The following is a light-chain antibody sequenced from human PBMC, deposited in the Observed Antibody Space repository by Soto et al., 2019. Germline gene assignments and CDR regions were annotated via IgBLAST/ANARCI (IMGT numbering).Light chain of an antibody. CDR3: QQYNSYSPT. CDR1: QSISSY. V-gene: IGKV1-5*01. J-gene: IGKJ1*01. CDR2: DAS. Sequence: EIPMPQPPSTLSASVGDRVTITCRASQSISSYLNWYQQKPGKAPKLLIYDASSLESGVPSRLSGSGSGTEFTLTISSLQPDDGATDYGQQYNSYSPTFGQGTKVDIK.